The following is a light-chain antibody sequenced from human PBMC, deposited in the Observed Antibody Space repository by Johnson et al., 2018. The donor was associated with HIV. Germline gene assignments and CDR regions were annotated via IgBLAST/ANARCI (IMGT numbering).Light chain of an antibody. CDR3: ETWDSSLSGV. V-gene: IGLV1-51*02. J-gene: IGLJ1*01. Sequence: QSVLTQPPSVSAAPGQKVTISCSGSSSNIGNNYVSWYQQVPGTAPKLLIYENTNRPSGIPDRFSGSKSGTSATLGIAGLQTGDEADYYCETWDSSLSGVFGTGTKVTVL. CDR2: ENT. CDR1: SSNIGNNY.